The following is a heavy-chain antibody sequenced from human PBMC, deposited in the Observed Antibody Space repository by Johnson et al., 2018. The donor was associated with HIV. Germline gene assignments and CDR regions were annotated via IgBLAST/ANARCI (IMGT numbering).Heavy chain of an antibody. CDR2: IKSKIDGGTT. J-gene: IGHJ3*02. V-gene: IGHV3-15*01. Sequence: HLVESGGGLVKPGGSLRLSCAASIFTFKNAWMSWVRQAPGKGLEWVGRIKSKIDGGTTDYAAPVKGRFTISRDDSKNTLYMQMNSLKTEDTAVYYCTTYYGWAFDIWGQGTMVTVSS. D-gene: IGHD3-10*01. CDR3: TTYYGWAFDI. CDR1: IFTFKNAW.